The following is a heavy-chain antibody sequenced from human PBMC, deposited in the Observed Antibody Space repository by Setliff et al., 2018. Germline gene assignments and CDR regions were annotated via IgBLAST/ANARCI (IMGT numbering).Heavy chain of an antibody. CDR2: IRDKYNSYAI. Sequence: GESLKISCAASGFTFSSSGMHWVRQAPGKGLEWVGRIRDKYNSYAIAYAASVEGRFTISRDDSKNMAYLQMNSLRTEDTAVYYCTRRSANSSADWGQGTLVTVSS. CDR3: TRRSANSSAD. D-gene: IGHD6-19*01. J-gene: IGHJ4*02. CDR1: GFTFSSSG. V-gene: IGHV3-73*01.